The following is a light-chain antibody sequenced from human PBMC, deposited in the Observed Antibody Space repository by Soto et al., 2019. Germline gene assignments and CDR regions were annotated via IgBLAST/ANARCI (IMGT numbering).Light chain of an antibody. V-gene: IGKV3-15*01. CDR1: QSVSSN. CDR2: GAS. Sequence: EIVMTQSPATLSVSPGERATLSCRASQSVSSNLACYQQKPGQAPRLLIYGASTRASGIPARISGSGSGTEFTLTISSLQSEDFTVYYCQQYNNWPPPWTFGQGTKVDIK. CDR3: QQYNNWPPPWT. J-gene: IGKJ1*01.